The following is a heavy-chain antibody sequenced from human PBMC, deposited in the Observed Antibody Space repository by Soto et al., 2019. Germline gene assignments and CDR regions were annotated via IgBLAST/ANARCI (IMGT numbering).Heavy chain of an antibody. D-gene: IGHD3-22*01. CDR3: ANTLLRGNY. CDR1: GFTFSSYA. J-gene: IGHJ4*02. Sequence: EVQLLESGGGLVQPGGSLRLSCADSGFTFSSYAMSWVRQAPGKGLEWVSAISGSGGSTYYADSVKGLFTIYRDNSKNTLYLQMNSLRAEDTAVYYCANTLLRGNYWGQGTLVTVSS. V-gene: IGHV3-23*01. CDR2: ISGSGGST.